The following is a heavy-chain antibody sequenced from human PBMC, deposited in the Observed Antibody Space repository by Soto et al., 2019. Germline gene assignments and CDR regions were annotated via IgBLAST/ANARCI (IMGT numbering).Heavy chain of an antibody. CDR1: GDSISRYY. CDR2: IYDGGST. V-gene: IGHV4-59*01. D-gene: IGHD3-10*01. Sequence: QVQLQQSGPGLVRPSETLSLTCTVSGDSISRYYWSWIRQSPGKGLEWIGYIYDGGSTRYNPSVSRRGTLSAATSEMQFCLKLTSVTAADTAVYYCASAPTDSSGSGSSYYFYAMDVWGQWTTVTVAS. CDR3: ASAPTDSSGSGSSYYFYAMDV. J-gene: IGHJ6*02.